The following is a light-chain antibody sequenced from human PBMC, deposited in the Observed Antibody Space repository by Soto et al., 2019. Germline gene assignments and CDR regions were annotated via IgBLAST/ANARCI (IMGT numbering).Light chain of an antibody. J-gene: IGKJ4*01. V-gene: IGKV2-28*01. CDR3: MDALQTPLVT. CDR1: QSLLHSNGYNY. Sequence: DIVMTQSPLSLPVTPGEPASISCRSSQSLLHSNGYNYLDWYLQKPGQSPQFLIYLGYNRSSGVPDRVRGSGAGTDFTLKISRVEAEDVGVYYYMDALQTPLVTFGGGTKVEIK. CDR2: LGY.